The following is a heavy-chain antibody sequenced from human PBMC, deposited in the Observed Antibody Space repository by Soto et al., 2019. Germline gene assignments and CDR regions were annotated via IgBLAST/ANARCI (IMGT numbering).Heavy chain of an antibody. Sequence: QVQLVQSGAEVKKPGASVKVSCKASGYTFISYGISWVRQAPGQGLEWMGWISGYNGNTKYAQKLQGRVTMTTDTATITAYMELRSLRSDDTAAYYCARDLGAQIAAYWGQGTVVTVAS. D-gene: IGHD2-15*01. CDR2: ISGYNGNT. V-gene: IGHV1-18*01. J-gene: IGHJ4*02. CDR3: ARDLGAQIAAY. CDR1: GYTFISYG.